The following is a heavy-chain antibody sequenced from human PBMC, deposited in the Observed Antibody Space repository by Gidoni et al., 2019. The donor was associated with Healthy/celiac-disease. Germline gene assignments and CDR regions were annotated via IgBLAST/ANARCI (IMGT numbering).Heavy chain of an antibody. CDR2: ISGSGGST. Sequence: EVQLLASGRGLLQPGVSLRLSCAASGFTFSSYAMSWVRQAPVKGREWVTAISGSGGSTYYAEAVKGRFTISRDNSKNTLYLQMNSWRAEETAVDYCAKGSSGYSYGFVDYWGQGTLVTVSS. J-gene: IGHJ4*02. CDR3: AKGSSGYSYGFVDY. CDR1: GFTFSSYA. D-gene: IGHD5-18*01. V-gene: IGHV3-23*01.